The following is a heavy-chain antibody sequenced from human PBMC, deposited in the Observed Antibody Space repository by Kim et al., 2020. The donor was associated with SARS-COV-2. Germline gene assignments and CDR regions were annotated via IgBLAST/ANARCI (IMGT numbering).Heavy chain of an antibody. Sequence: ADSVRGRFTISRDNSKNTLYLQMSSLRAEDTAVYYCARDYSEQTTHAFDIWGQGTMVTVSS. D-gene: IGHD1-7*01. J-gene: IGHJ3*02. V-gene: IGHV3-30*15. CDR3: ARDYSEQTTHAFDI.